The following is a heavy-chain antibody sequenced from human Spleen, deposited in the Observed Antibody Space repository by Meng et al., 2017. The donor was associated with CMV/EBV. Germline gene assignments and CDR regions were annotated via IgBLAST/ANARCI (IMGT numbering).Heavy chain of an antibody. V-gene: IGHV3-21*01. Sequence: SGFTFSNCGMNWVRQAPGKVLAWVSFIISSGSYISYADSVKGRFTVSRDNAKNSLYLQMNSLTVEDTAVYYCARDDFWSCYSLDCQHWGQGTLVTVSS. D-gene: IGHD3-3*01. CDR1: GFTFSNCG. J-gene: IGHJ1*01. CDR3: ARDDFWSCYSLDCQH. CDR2: IISSGSYI.